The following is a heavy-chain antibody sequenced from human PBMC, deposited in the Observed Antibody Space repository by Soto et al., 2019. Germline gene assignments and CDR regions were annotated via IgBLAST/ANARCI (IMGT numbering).Heavy chain of an antibody. CDR1: GFTFSSYA. CDR2: ISGSGGST. D-gene: IGHD3-3*01. J-gene: IGHJ6*02. CDR3: ANRFLGNYYGMDV. V-gene: IGHV3-23*01. Sequence: GGALRLSCAASGFTFSSYAMSWVRQAPGKGLEWVSAISGSGGSTYYADSVKGRFTISRDNSKNTLYLQMNSLRAEDTAVYYCANRFLGNYYGMDVWGQGTTVTVSS.